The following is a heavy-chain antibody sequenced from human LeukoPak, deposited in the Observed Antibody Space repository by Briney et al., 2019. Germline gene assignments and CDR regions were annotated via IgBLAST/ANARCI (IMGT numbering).Heavy chain of an antibody. D-gene: IGHD3-22*01. CDR1: GGSISSYY. CDR3: ARAYYYDSSGLSWFDP. V-gene: IGHV4-59*01. J-gene: IGHJ5*02. Sequence: SETLSLTCTVSGGSISSYYWSWIRQPPGKGLEWIGYIYYSGSTNYNPSLKSRVTISVDTSKNQFSLKLSSVTAADTAVYYCARAYYYDSSGLSWFDPWGQGTPVTVSS. CDR2: IYYSGST.